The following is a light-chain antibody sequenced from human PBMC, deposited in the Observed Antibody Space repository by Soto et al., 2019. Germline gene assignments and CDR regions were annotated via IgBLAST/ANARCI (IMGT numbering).Light chain of an antibody. J-gene: IGLJ3*02. CDR2: STS. V-gene: IGLV7-43*01. Sequence: QAVVIQETSLTVSPGETVTLTCASSTGAVTSASYPNWLQQKPGQAPRALVHSTSNKHSWTPARFSGSLLGGKAALTLSGVQPEDEADYYCLLYYGNIQVFGRGTKLTVL. CDR1: TGAVTSASY. CDR3: LLYYGNIQV.